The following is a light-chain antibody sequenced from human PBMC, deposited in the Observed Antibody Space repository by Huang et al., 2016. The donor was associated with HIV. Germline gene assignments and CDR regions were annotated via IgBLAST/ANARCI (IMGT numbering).Light chain of an antibody. CDR3: QQYDNLYT. CDR1: QDIRNS. V-gene: IGKV1-33*01. CDR2: DAS. Sequence: DIQMTQSPSSLSAAVGDRVTITCQASQDIRNSLNWYQQKPGKAPKLLIYDASNLETEVPLRFSGSGSGTNFTFTISSLQSEDIATYYCQQYDNLYTFGQGTKLEI. J-gene: IGKJ2*01.